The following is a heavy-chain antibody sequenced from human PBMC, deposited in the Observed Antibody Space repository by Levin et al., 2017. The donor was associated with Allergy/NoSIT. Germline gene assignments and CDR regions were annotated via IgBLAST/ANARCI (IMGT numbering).Heavy chain of an antibody. CDR1: GGTFSSYT. V-gene: IGHV1-69*04. Sequence: SVKVSCKASGGTFSSYTISWVRQAPGQGLEWMGRIIPILGIANYAQKFQGRVTITADKSTSTAYMELSSLRSEDTAVYYCARERFNMAAAIEDANWFDPWGQGTLVTVSS. CDR2: IIPILGIA. CDR3: ARERFNMAAAIEDANWFDP. J-gene: IGHJ5*02. D-gene: IGHD2-2*01.